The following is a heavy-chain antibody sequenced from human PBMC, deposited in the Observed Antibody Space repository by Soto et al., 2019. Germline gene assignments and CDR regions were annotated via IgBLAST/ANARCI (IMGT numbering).Heavy chain of an antibody. J-gene: IGHJ4*02. CDR1: GYTFTSYA. Sequence: ASVKVSCKASGYTFTSYAMHWVRQAPGQRLEWMGWINAGNGNTKYSQKFQGGVTITRDTSARTAYMELSSLRSEDTAVYYCARVAKYSYGLDVDYWGQGTRVTV. D-gene: IGHD5-18*01. V-gene: IGHV1-3*01. CDR3: ARVAKYSYGLDVDY. CDR2: INAGNGNT.